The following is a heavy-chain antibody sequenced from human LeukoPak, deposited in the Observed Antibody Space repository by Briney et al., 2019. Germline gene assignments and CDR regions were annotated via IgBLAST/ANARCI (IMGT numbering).Heavy chain of an antibody. CDR3: AKQDNAFFGVAPYYYYMDV. J-gene: IGHJ6*03. CDR2: ISSSSSSI. D-gene: IGHD3-3*01. CDR1: GFTFSSYS. V-gene: IGHV3-21*04. Sequence: GGSLRLSCAASGFTFSSYSMNWVRQAPGKGLEWVSSISSSSSSINNADSVNGRFTISRDNTKKSLYLQMNSLRAEDRAVYYYAKQDNAFFGVAPYYYYMDVWGKGTTVTVSS.